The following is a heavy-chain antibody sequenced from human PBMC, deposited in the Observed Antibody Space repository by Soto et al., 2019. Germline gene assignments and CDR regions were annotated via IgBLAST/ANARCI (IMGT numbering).Heavy chain of an antibody. V-gene: IGHV1-18*01. CDR3: ARDQGGYYDSSGTSNFDY. Sequence: ASVKVSCKASGYTFTSYGISWVRQAPEQGLEWMGWISAYNGNTNYAQKLQGRVTMTTDTSTSTAYMELRSLRSDDTAVYYCARDQGGYYDSSGTSNFDYWGQGTLVTVSS. CDR2: ISAYNGNT. J-gene: IGHJ4*02. CDR1: GYTFTSYG. D-gene: IGHD3-22*01.